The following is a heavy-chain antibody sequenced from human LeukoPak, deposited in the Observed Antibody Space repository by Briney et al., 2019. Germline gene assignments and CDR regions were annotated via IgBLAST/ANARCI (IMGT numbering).Heavy chain of an antibody. CDR1: GGSISSSSYY. J-gene: IGHJ4*02. Sequence: SQTLSLTCTVSGGSISSSSYYWGWIRQPPGKGLEWIGSIYYSGSTYYNPALKSRVTISVDTSKNQFSLKLSSVTAADTAVYYCASQSVRFLEWPRPDYWGQGNLVTVSS. V-gene: IGHV4-39*07. CDR2: IYYSGST. D-gene: IGHD3-3*01. CDR3: ASQSVRFLEWPRPDY.